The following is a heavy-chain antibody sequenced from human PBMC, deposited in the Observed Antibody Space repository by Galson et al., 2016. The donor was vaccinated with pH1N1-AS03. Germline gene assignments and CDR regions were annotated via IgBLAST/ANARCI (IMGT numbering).Heavy chain of an antibody. J-gene: IGHJ6*02. V-gene: IGHV5-10-1*01. CDR2: IDPSAPYV. CDR3: SRLSFGRRITKWGYGMDI. D-gene: IGHD1-26*01. Sequence: QSGAEVKKPGESLTISCQGSGFPFSNFWISWVRLKPGKGLEWMGGIDPSAPYVQYNTSFQGHVTFSVDKSINTAYVHWSRVEASDTAMYFWSRLSFGRRITKWGYGMDIWGQGTTVIVSS. CDR1: GFPFSNFW.